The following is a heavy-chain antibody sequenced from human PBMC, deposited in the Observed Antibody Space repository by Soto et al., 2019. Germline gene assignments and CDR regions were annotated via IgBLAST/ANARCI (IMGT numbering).Heavy chain of an antibody. Sequence: ESGGGVVQPGRSLRLSCAASGFTFSRYGMHWVRQAPGKGLEWVALISSDGGVKYYGDSIKGRFSVSRDDSKSTLYLQLSSLRADATAVYYCAKDGPPPDWVSLWGQGTLVAVSS. CDR1: GFTFSRYG. CDR2: ISSDGGVK. CDR3: AKDGPPPDWVSL. V-gene: IGHV3-30*18. J-gene: IGHJ4*02. D-gene: IGHD3-9*01.